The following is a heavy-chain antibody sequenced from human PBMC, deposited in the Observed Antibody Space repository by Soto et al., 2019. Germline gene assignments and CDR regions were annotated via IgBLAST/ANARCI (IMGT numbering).Heavy chain of an antibody. CDR1: GGSISSYY. V-gene: IGHV4-59*08. CDR3: ARLGGYCSGTRCYGFYGMDV. Sequence: SETLSLTCTVSGGSISSYYWSWIRQPPGKGLVWIGNFHYSGSTNYNPSLEGRVTISVDTSKNQFSLKVNSVTVADTAIYYCARLGGYCSGTRCYGFYGMDVWGLGTTVTVSS. CDR2: FHYSGST. J-gene: IGHJ6*02. D-gene: IGHD2-2*01.